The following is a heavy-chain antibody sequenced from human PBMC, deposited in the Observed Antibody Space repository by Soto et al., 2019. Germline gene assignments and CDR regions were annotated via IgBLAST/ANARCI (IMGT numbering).Heavy chain of an antibody. J-gene: IGHJ3*02. CDR2: ISSNGGST. Sequence: GGSLRLSCSASGFTFSRYAMHWVRQAPGKGLEYVSAISSNGGSTYYADSVKDRFTIARDNSKNTLYLQMSSVRAEDTAVYYCVKGRRGLVDAFDIWGQGTMVTVSS. V-gene: IGHV3-64D*08. D-gene: IGHD6-19*01. CDR3: VKGRRGLVDAFDI. CDR1: GFTFSRYA.